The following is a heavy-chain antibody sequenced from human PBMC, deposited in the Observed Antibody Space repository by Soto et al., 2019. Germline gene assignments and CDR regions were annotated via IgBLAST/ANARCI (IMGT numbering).Heavy chain of an antibody. Sequence: PSETLSLTCAVSGGSISSSNWWSWVRQPPGKGLEWIGEIYHSGSTNYNPSLKSRVTISVDKSKNQFSLKLSSVTAADTAVYYCARLRYQRWDGMDVWGQGTTVTVSS. D-gene: IGHD2-2*01. CDR3: ARLRYQRWDGMDV. CDR2: IYHSGST. CDR1: GGSISSSNW. V-gene: IGHV4-4*02. J-gene: IGHJ6*02.